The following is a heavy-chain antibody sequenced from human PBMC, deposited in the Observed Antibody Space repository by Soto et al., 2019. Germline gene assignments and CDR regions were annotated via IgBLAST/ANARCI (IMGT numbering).Heavy chain of an antibody. CDR3: AKDRNYPRDQFHN. D-gene: IGHD1-7*01. CDR2: ISANGQGI. V-gene: IGHV3-23*01. Sequence: GGSLRLSCAASGFTFNNYAMSWVRQAPGKGLEWVSAISANGQGIYYADSVKGRFIISRDSSKNTVFLHMDSLTAVDTAVYYCAKDRNYPRDQFHNWGQGTLVTV. J-gene: IGHJ4*02. CDR1: GFTFNNYA.